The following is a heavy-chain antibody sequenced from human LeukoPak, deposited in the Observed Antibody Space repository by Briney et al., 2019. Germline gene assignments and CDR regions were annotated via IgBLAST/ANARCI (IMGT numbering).Heavy chain of an antibody. D-gene: IGHD6-13*01. Sequence: GGSLRLPCSASGFPFSIYAMHWVRQAPGKGLEFVSAISSNGGSTLCADSVKGRFTISRDNSKNTLYLQMSSLRAEDTAVYYCVKDTSSWYPEYFQHWGQGTLVTVSS. CDR1: GFPFSIYA. J-gene: IGHJ1*01. V-gene: IGHV3-64D*09. CDR3: VKDTSSWYPEYFQH. CDR2: ISSNGGST.